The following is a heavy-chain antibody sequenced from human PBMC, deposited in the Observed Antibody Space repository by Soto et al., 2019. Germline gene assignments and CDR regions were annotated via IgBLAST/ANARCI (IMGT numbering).Heavy chain of an antibody. V-gene: IGHV1-18*01. CDR1: GYTFTSYG. CDR2: ISAYNGNT. D-gene: IGHD3-16*01. J-gene: IGHJ6*02. CDR3: ARERVGASGYYGMDV. Sequence: QVQLVQSGAEVKKPGASVKVSCKASGYTFTSYGISWVRQAPGQGLEWMGWISAYNGNTNYAQKLQGRVTMTTDTPXXTAYMELRSLRYDDTAVYYCARERVGASGYYGMDVWGPGTTVTVSS.